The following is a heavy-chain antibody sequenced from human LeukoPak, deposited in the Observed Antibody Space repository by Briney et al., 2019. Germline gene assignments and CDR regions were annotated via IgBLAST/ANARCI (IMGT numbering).Heavy chain of an antibody. J-gene: IGHJ4*02. Sequence: GGSLTLFCTPSGYTFSSYAMSWVRGAPRTGLEWVSSISGSGGRTYYADPVKGRITIHRDNSKNTLYLQMNSMRAEDTAVYYYAKDYYGSGSYFDYWGQGTLVTVSS. D-gene: IGHD3-10*01. CDR2: ISGSGGRT. V-gene: IGHV3-23*01. CDR1: GYTFSSYA. CDR3: AKDYYGSGSYFDY.